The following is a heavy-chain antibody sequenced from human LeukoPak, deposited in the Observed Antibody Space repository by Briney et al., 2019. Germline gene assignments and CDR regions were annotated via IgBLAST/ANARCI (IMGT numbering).Heavy chain of an antibody. J-gene: IGHJ4*02. V-gene: IGHV3-30*03. D-gene: IGHD6-13*01. CDR2: ISYDGSNK. CDR3: ATSRSSTWYWAPLYY. CDR1: GFTFSSYG. Sequence: PGRSLRLSCAASGFTFSSYGMHWVRQAPGKGLEWVAVISYDGSNKYYADSVKGRFTISRDNSKNTLYLQMNSLRAEDTAVYYCATSRSSTWYWAPLYYWGQAPLVT.